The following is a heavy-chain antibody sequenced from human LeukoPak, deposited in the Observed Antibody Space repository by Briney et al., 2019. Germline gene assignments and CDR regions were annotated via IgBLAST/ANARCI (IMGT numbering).Heavy chain of an antibody. CDR3: AKVSRITIFGVVTAEGRFDY. J-gene: IGHJ4*02. CDR1: GFTFSSYG. Sequence: PGGSLRLSCAASGFTFSSYGMHWVRQAPGKGLEWVAFIRYDGSNKYYADSVKGRFTISRDNSKNTLYLQMNSLRAEDTAVYYCAKVSRITIFGVVTAEGRFDYWGQGTLVTVSS. CDR2: IRYDGSNK. V-gene: IGHV3-30*02. D-gene: IGHD3-3*01.